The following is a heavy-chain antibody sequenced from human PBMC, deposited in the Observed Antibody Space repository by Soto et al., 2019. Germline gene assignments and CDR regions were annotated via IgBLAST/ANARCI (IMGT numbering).Heavy chain of an antibody. J-gene: IGHJ4*02. CDR1: GFTFSSYG. CDR3: AKGSTFSNWNYVFY. Sequence: QVQLVESGGGVVQPGRSLRLSCAASGFTFSSYGMHWVRQAPGKGLEWVAVISYDGSNKYYADSVKGRFTISRDNSKNPVYLQMNSLRAEDTAVYYCAKGSTFSNWNYVFYWGQGTLVTVSS. D-gene: IGHD1-7*01. CDR2: ISYDGSNK. V-gene: IGHV3-30*18.